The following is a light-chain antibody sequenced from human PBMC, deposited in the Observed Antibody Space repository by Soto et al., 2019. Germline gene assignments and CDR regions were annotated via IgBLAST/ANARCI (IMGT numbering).Light chain of an antibody. CDR1: QSVSSSY. CDR3: QQXGSSRWT. CDR2: GAS. J-gene: IGKJ1*01. V-gene: IGKV3-20*01. Sequence: EIVLTQSPGTLSLSPGERATLSCRASQSVSSSYLAWYQQNRGQAPRLLIYGASSRATGIPDMFSGSGSGTDFTLTISRLEPEDFAVYYGQQXGSSRWTLGQGTKVDIK.